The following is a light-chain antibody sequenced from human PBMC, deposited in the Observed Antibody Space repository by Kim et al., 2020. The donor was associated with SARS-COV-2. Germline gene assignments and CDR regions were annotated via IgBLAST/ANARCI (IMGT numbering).Light chain of an antibody. Sequence: ITIFCTRSPSDGAGYNLASWHQQHRRDPNILMFYDSNRRSSGLAHRFSGSSSGNTALVTISGQQAEDEAYYYCTSDSSRSARVFGGGTQLTVL. CDR1: PSDGAGYNL. V-gene: IGLV2-14*03. CDR2: DSN. J-gene: IGLJ3*02. CDR3: TSDSSRSARV.